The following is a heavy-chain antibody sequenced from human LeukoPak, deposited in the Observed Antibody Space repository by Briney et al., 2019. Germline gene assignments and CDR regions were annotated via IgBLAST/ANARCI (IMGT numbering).Heavy chain of an antibody. J-gene: IGHJ4*02. CDR3: ARLGSWSYYYFDY. V-gene: IGHV1-18*01. CDR1: GYTFNRYG. CDR2: ISGSNGNT. Sequence: ASVKVSCKASGYTFNRYGISWVRQAPGQGLEWIGWISGSNGNTNYAQRFQGRVTMTTDTSTSTAYMELRSLRSDDTAVYYCARLGSWSYYYFDYWGQGTLVTVSS. D-gene: IGHD6-13*01.